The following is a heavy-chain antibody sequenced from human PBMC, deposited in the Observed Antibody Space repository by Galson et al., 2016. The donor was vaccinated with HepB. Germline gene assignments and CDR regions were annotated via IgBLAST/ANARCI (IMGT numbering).Heavy chain of an antibody. CDR2: IRSKGYGGTT. V-gene: IGHV3-49*03. J-gene: IGHJ4*02. CDR3: TREIYGDSDY. D-gene: IGHD4-17*01. CDR1: GFTFGDYL. Sequence: SLRLSCAASGFTFGDYLMAWYRQAPGKGLEWVGLIRSKGYGGTTEYAASVKGRFTSSRDESKANAYLQMKRLKTEDTAAYKCTREIYGDSDYWGQGTLVTVSS.